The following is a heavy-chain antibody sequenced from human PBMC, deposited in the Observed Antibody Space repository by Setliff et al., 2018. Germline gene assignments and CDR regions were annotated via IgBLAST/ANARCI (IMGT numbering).Heavy chain of an antibody. Sequence: PSETLSLTCTVSGDPMSSRRYYWAWIRQPAGKGLEWIGQIHTSWSTNYNPSLKSRVTISLDTSNNQFSLSLSSVTAADTAVYYCARMSGFQYMDVWGKGTTVTVSS. V-gene: IGHV4-61*09. J-gene: IGHJ6*03. D-gene: IGHD3-3*01. CDR1: GDPMSSRRYY. CDR3: ARMSGFQYMDV. CDR2: IHTSWST.